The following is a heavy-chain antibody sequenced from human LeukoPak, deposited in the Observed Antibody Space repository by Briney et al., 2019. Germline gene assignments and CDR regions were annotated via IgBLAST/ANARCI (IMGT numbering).Heavy chain of an antibody. D-gene: IGHD3-9*01. CDR2: IYPGDSDT. V-gene: IGHV5-51*01. J-gene: IGHJ4*02. Sequence: GESLKISCKGSGYSFTNDWIGWVRQMPGKGLECMGIIYPGDSDTRYSPSFQGQVTISADKSISTAYLQWTSLKASDTAMYYCARRDILTGYPTYYFDSWGQGTLVTVSS. CDR1: GYSFTNDW. CDR3: ARRDILTGYPTYYFDS.